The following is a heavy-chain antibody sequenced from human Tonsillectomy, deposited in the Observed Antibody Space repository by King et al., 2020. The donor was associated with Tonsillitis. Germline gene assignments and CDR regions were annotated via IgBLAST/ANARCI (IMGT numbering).Heavy chain of an antibody. CDR3: ARLEWELLPFFDP. J-gene: IGHJ5*02. V-gene: IGHV3-48*03. CDR2: ISSSGFTK. CDR1: GFTFSSYE. D-gene: IGHD1-26*01. Sequence: VQLVESGGGLVQPGGSLRLSCAASGFTFSSYEMNWVRQAPGKGLEWGSYISSSGFTKYYADSVKGRFTISRDNAKNLLYLQMNSLRAEDTAVYYCARLEWELLPFFDPWGQGTLVTVSS.